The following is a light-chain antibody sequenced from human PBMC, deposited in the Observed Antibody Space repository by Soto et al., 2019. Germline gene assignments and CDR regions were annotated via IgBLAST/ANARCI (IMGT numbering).Light chain of an antibody. Sequence: EIVMTQSPATLSVSPGERATLSCRASQSVSSNLAWYQQKPGQAPRLLIYGASTRDTGSPARFSGSGSGTEFTPNISSLQSEDFAVCYCQQYNNWPPWTFGQGTKVVIK. CDR2: GAS. V-gene: IGKV3-15*01. CDR3: QQYNNWPPWT. J-gene: IGKJ1*01. CDR1: QSVSSN.